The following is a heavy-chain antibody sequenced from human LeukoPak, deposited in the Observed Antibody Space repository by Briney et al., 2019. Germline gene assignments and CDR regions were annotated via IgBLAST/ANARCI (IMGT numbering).Heavy chain of an antibody. V-gene: IGHV1-46*01. CDR2: INPSGGST. CDR1: GYTFTSYY. CDR3: ARDAGGDGAFDI. Sequence: ASVKVSCKASGYTFTSYYMHWVRQAPGQGLEWMGIINPSGGSTSYAQKFQGRVTMTRDTSTSTVYMELSGLRSEDTAVYYCARDAGGDGAFDIWGQGTMVTVSS. D-gene: IGHD3-16*01. J-gene: IGHJ3*02.